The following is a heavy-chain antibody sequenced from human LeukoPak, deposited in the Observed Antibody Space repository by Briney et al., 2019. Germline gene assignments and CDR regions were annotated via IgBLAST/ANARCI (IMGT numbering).Heavy chain of an antibody. CDR3: AKAVVPAAEGPHWFDP. D-gene: IGHD2-2*01. J-gene: IGHJ5*02. CDR2: ISGSGGST. Sequence: GGSLRLSCAASGFTFSSYAMSWVRQAPGKGLEWVSAISGSGGSTYYADSVKGRFTISRDNSNNTLYLQMNSLRAEDTAVYYCAKAVVPAAEGPHWFDPWGQGTLVTVSS. CDR1: GFTFSSYA. V-gene: IGHV3-23*01.